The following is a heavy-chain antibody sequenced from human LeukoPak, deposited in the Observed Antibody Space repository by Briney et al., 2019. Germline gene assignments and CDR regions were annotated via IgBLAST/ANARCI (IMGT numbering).Heavy chain of an antibody. D-gene: IGHD3-22*01. Sequence: SLRLSCVASGFTFNDYAMHWVRQAPGKGLEWGSGISWNSGTIGYADSVKGRFTISRDNAKNSLYLQMNSLRAEDMALYYCAKDYYYDSSGYTYFDDWGQGTLVTVSS. CDR1: GFTFNDYA. CDR2: ISWNSGTI. J-gene: IGHJ4*02. V-gene: IGHV3-9*03. CDR3: AKDYYYDSSGYTYFDD.